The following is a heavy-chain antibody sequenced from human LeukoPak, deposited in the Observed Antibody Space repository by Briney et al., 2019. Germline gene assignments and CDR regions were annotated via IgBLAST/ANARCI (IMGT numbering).Heavy chain of an antibody. J-gene: IGHJ4*02. D-gene: IGHD4-17*01. Sequence: PGGSLRLSCAASGFTFSNYGMSWVRQAPGKGLEWVSGISGRGGGPHYADSVKGRFTISRDNFKNTLNLQMNSLRVDDTAVYYCATSRHGDNLGGYWGQGTLVIVSS. CDR3: ATSRHGDNLGGY. V-gene: IGHV3-23*01. CDR1: GFTFSNYG. CDR2: ISGRGGGP.